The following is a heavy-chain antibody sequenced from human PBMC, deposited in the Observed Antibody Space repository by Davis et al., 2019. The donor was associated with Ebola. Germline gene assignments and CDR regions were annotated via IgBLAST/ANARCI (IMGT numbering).Heavy chain of an antibody. CDR2: ISAYNGNT. CDR1: GYTFTSYG. J-gene: IGHJ6*02. V-gene: IGHV1-18*01. D-gene: IGHD3-3*01. Sequence: KVSCKASGYTFTSYGISWVRQPPGQGLEWMGWISAYNGNTNYAQKLQGRVTMTTDTSTSTAYMELRSLRAEDTAVYYCARDSNTIFGVVIIPGKDVWGQGTTVTVSS. CDR3: ARDSNTIFGVVIIPGKDV.